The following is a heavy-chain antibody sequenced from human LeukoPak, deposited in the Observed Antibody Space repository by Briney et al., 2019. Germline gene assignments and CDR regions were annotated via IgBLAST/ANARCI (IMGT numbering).Heavy chain of an antibody. J-gene: IGHJ5*02. D-gene: IGHD5-12*01. V-gene: IGHV4-61*01. CDR1: GGSVNSGSYY. CDR3: ARARIKFRRFDP. Sequence: KPSETLSLTCTVSGGSVNSGSYYWTLMRQPPGKELEWIGYIYDSGSTNYNPSLKSRVTMSVDTSKNQFSLKLSSVTAADTAVYYCARARIKFRRFDPWGQGTLVTVSS. CDR2: IYDSGST.